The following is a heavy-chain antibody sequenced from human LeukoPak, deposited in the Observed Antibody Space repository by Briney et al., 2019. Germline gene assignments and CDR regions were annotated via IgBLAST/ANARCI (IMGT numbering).Heavy chain of an antibody. D-gene: IGHD3-22*01. J-gene: IGHJ3*02. CDR1: GFTFSSYA. CDR2: ISYDGSNK. Sequence: GGSLRLSCAASGFTFSSYAMHWVRQAPGKGLEWVAAISYDGSNKYYADSVKGRFTISRDNSKNTLYLQMNSLRAEDTAVYYCAREMYYYDSSVDAFDIWGQGTMVTVSS. CDR3: AREMYYYDSSVDAFDI. V-gene: IGHV3-30-3*01.